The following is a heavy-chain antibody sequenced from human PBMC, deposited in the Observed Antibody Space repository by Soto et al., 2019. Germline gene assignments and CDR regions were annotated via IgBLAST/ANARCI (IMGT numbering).Heavy chain of an antibody. Sequence: SETLSLTCAVSGGSISSGGYSWSWTRQPPGKGLEWIGYIYHSGSTYYNPSLKSRVTISVGRSKNQFSLKLSSVTAADTAVYYCARGPPFHWAQGNLVPVSS. V-gene: IGHV4-30-2*01. D-gene: IGHD3-16*01. CDR2: IYHSGST. CDR1: GGSISSGGYS. CDR3: ARGPPFH. J-gene: IGHJ4*02.